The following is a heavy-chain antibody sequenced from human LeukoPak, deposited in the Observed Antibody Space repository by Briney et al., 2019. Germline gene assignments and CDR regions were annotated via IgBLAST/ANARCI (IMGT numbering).Heavy chain of an antibody. J-gene: IGHJ4*02. Sequence: GGSLRLSCAASGFTFSSYATHWVRQAPGKGLEWVAVISYDGSNKYYADSVKGRFTISRDNSKNTLYLQMNSLRAEDTAVYYCARDRRITMVRGPIDYWGQGTLVTVSS. CDR1: GFTFSSYA. D-gene: IGHD3-10*01. CDR3: ARDRRITMVRGPIDY. V-gene: IGHV3-30-3*01. CDR2: ISYDGSNK.